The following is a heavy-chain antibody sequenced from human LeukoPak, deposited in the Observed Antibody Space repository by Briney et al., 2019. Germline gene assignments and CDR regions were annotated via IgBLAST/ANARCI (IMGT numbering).Heavy chain of an antibody. D-gene: IGHD3-16*01. V-gene: IGHV1-18*04. CDR2: ISAYNGNT. CDR3: ARDGNMNTFGGVAEGDQGYYGMDV. CDR1: GYTFTSYG. J-gene: IGHJ6*04. Sequence: ASVKVSCKASGYTFTSYGISWVRQAPGQGLEWMGWISAYNGNTNYAQKLQGRVTMTTDTYTSTAYMELRSLRSDDTAVYYCARDGNMNTFGGVAEGDQGYYGMDVCGKGTTVTVFS.